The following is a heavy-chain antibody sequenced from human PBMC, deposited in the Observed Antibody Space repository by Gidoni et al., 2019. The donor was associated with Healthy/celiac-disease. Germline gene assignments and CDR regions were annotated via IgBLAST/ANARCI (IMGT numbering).Heavy chain of an antibody. CDR3: AKDAGGYYPDY. V-gene: IGHV3-30*18. CDR2: ISYDGSNK. J-gene: IGHJ4*02. CDR1: GFTFSSYG. Sequence: QVQLVESGGGVVQPGRSLRLSCAASGFTFSSYGMHWVRQAPGKGLEWVAVISYDGSNKYYADSVKGRFTISRDNSKNTLYLQMNSLRAEDTAVYYCAKDAGGYYPDYWGQGTLVTVSS. D-gene: IGHD3-22*01.